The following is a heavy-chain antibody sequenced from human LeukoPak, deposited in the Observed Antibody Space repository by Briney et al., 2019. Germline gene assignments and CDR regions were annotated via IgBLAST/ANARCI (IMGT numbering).Heavy chain of an antibody. Sequence: ASVKVSCKASGYTFSGYYMHWVRQAPGQGLEWMGRINPNSGGTNYAQKFQGRVTMTRDTSISTAYMELSRLRSDDTAVYYCARGGYDFVYYYYGMDVWGQGTTVTVSS. J-gene: IGHJ6*02. CDR2: INPNSGGT. V-gene: IGHV1-2*06. D-gene: IGHD3-3*01. CDR3: ARGGYDFVYYYYGMDV. CDR1: GYTFSGYY.